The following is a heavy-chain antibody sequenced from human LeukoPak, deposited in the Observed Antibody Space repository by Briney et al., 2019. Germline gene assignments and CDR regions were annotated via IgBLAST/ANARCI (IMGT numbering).Heavy chain of an antibody. D-gene: IGHD4-11*01. Sequence: SETLSLTCTVSGGSISSYYCSWIRQPPGKGLEWIGYIYYSGSTNYNPSLKSRVTISVDTSKNQFSLKLSSVTAADTAVYYCARAQITTSGSNWFDPWGQGTLVTVSS. CDR1: GGSISSYY. V-gene: IGHV4-59*01. J-gene: IGHJ5*02. CDR2: IYYSGST. CDR3: ARAQITTSGSNWFDP.